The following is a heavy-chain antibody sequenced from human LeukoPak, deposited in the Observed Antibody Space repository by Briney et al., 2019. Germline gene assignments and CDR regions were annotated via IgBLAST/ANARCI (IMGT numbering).Heavy chain of an antibody. D-gene: IGHD5-18*01. Sequence: ASVKVSCKASGYTFTSYYMHWVRQAPGQGLEWMGIINPSGGSTSCAQKFQGRVTMTRDTSTSTVYMELSSLRSEDTAVYYCARVGPDTAMAPGALDYWGQGTLVTVSS. CDR1: GYTFTSYY. CDR3: ARVGPDTAMAPGALDY. V-gene: IGHV1-46*01. CDR2: INPSGGST. J-gene: IGHJ4*02.